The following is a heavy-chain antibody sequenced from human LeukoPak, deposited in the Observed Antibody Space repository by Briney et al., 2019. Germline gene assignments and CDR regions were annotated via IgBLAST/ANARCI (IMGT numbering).Heavy chain of an antibody. D-gene: IGHD4-23*01. CDR2: ISYDGSNK. J-gene: IGHJ3*02. V-gene: IGHV3-30*03. Sequence: PGGSLRLSCAASGFTFSSYGMHWVRQAPGKGLEWVAVISYDGSNKYYADSVKGRFTISRDNSKNTLYLQMNSLRAEDTAVYYCAREGADYGSNPFRPPAHKGRREAFDIWGQGTMVTVSS. CDR1: GFTFSSYG. CDR3: AREGADYGSNPFRPPAHKGRREAFDI.